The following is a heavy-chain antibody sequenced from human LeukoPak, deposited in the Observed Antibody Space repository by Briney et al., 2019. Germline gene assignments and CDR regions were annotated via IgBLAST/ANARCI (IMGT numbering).Heavy chain of an antibody. CDR2: IKSKTGGGTP. CDR3: TTQAWQQLALFDW. V-gene: IGHV3-15*01. CDR1: GFTFSNAW. Sequence: GGSLRLSCAASGFTFSNAWMNWVRQAPGKGLEWVGHIKSKTGGGTPGYTAPVKGRFTISRDDSNYMVYLQMNNLKSEDTAVYYCTTQAWQQLALFDWWGQGTLVTVSS. J-gene: IGHJ4*02. D-gene: IGHD6-13*01.